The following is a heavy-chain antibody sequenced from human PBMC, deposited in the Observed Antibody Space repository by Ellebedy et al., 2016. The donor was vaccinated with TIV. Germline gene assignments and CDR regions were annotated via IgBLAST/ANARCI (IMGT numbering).Heavy chain of an antibody. CDR1: GYSFTTYW. Sequence: GESLKISCQGSGYSFTTYWIGWVRQMPGKGLEWMGIINAGDSETRYRPSFEGQVTISVDKSISTAYLQWSSLKASDSAMDYCARYISHWSLAYWGQGTLVTVAS. V-gene: IGHV5-51*01. CDR2: INAGDSET. J-gene: IGHJ4*02. CDR3: ARYISHWSLAY. D-gene: IGHD6-19*01.